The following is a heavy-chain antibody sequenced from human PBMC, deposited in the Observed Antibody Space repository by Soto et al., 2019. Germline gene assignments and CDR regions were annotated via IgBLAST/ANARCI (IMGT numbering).Heavy chain of an antibody. D-gene: IGHD3-10*01. J-gene: IGHJ4*02. CDR1: GVSVSSGSYY. CDR2: IYYSGST. Sequence: PSETLSLTSPFSGVSVSSGSYYWSWIRQPPGKGLEWIWYIYYSGSTNYNPSLKSRVTISVDTSKNQFSLKLSSVTAADTAVYYCAGMVRGVITLVFDLWVQGTLVTVSS. V-gene: IGHV4-61*01. CDR3: AGMVRGVITLVFDL.